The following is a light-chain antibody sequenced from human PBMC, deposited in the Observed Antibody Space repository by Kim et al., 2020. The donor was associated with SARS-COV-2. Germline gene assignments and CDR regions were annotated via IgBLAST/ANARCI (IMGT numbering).Light chain of an antibody. J-gene: IGKJ1*01. CDR1: QGISSN. V-gene: IGKV1-27*01. Sequence: ESVGDRVTSTCRARQGISSNVAWYQQKPGDVPKLLIYDASALLSGVPSRFSASGSGTDFTLTISSLQPEDVATYYCQKYNGAPWTFGQGTKVDIK. CDR3: QKYNGAPWT. CDR2: DAS.